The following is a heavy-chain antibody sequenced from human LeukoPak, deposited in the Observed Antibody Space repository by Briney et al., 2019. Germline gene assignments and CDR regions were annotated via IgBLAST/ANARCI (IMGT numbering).Heavy chain of an antibody. Sequence: GGSLRLSCAASGFTFKTHGMHWVRQAPGEGLEWVAYIRRDGSDKYYADSVKGRFTVSRDNSKNTLYMEMNSLRATDTALYYCAKDYEWSLVYWGQGALVTVSS. CDR2: IRRDGSDK. D-gene: IGHD3-3*01. CDR3: AKDYEWSLVY. V-gene: IGHV3-30*02. J-gene: IGHJ4*02. CDR1: GFTFKTHG.